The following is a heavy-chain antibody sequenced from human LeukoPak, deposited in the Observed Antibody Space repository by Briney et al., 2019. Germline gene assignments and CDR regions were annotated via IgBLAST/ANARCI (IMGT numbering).Heavy chain of an antibody. V-gene: IGHV4-34*01. D-gene: IGHD6-19*01. J-gene: IGHJ4*02. CDR3: ASRDNSGWFPFDY. CDR2: INHSGST. Sequence: SETLSLTCAVYGGSFSGYYWSWIRQPPGKGLEWIGEINHSGSTNYNPSLKSRVTISVDTSKNQFSLKLSSVTAADTAVYYCASRDNSGWFPFDYWGQGTLVTVSS. CDR1: GGSFSGYY.